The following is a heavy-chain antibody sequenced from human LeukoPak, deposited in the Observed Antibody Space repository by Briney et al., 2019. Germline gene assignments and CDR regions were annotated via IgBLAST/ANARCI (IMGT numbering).Heavy chain of an antibody. D-gene: IGHD2-21*02. J-gene: IGHJ5*02. CDR3: TTDSPISCGGDCYTTS. Sequence: GGSPRLSCAASGFTFSYAWMTWVRQAPGKGLEWVGRIKRKTDGGTADYAAPVKGRFTISRDDSKNTLYLQMNSLKTEDTAVYYCTTDSPISCGGDCYTTSWGQGTLVSVSS. CDR1: GFTFSYAW. V-gene: IGHV3-15*01. CDR2: IKRKTDGGTA.